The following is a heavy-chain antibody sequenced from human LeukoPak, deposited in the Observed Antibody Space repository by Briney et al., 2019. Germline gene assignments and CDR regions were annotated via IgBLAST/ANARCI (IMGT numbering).Heavy chain of an antibody. Sequence: GGSLRLSCAASGFTFSSYWMSWVRQAPGKGLEWVSGISGSGASTYHADSVEGRFTISRDNSKNTLYLQMNSLRAEDTAVYYCAKDLEYSSGWYGDYTKTFDYWGQGTLVTVSS. V-gene: IGHV3-23*01. J-gene: IGHJ4*02. CDR1: GFTFSSYW. D-gene: IGHD6-19*01. CDR3: AKDLEYSSGWYGDYTKTFDY. CDR2: ISGSGAST.